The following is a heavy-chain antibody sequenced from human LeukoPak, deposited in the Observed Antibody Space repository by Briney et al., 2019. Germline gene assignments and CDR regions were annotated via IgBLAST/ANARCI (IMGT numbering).Heavy chain of an antibody. CDR3: AKVRAEVVINNWFDP. CDR2: IKQDGSEK. J-gene: IGHJ5*02. D-gene: IGHD3-22*01. V-gene: IGHV3-7*01. Sequence: GGSLRLSCAASGFTFSSYWMSWVRQAPGKGLEWVANIKQDGSEKYYVDSVKGRFTISRDNAKNSLYLQMNSLRAEDTAFYYCAKVRAEVVINNWFDPWGQGTLVTVSS. CDR1: GFTFSSYW.